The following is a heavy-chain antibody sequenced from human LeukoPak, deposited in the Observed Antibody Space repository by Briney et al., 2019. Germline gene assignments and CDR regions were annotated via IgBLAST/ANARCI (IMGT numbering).Heavy chain of an antibody. CDR3: AKDSRAYSSSWYCFDY. CDR1: GFTFSSYA. D-gene: IGHD6-13*01. J-gene: IGHJ4*02. Sequence: PGGSLRLSCAASGFTFSSYAMSWVRQAAGKGLEWVSAISGSGGSTYYADSVKGRFTISRDNSKNTLYLQMNSLRAEDTAVYYCAKDSRAYSSSWYCFDYWGQGTLVTVSS. CDR2: ISGSGGST. V-gene: IGHV3-23*01.